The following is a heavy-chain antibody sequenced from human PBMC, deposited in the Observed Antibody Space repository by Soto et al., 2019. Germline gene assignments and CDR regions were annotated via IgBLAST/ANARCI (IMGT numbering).Heavy chain of an antibody. D-gene: IGHD3-16*02. CDR1: GFTFSSYE. Sequence: EVQLVESGGGLVQPGGSLRLSCAASGFTFSSYEMNWVRQAPGKGLEWVLYISSSGSTIYYADSVKGRFTISRDNAKNSLYLQMNSLRAEDTAVYYCARDWEVSDYVWGSYRPFDYWGQGTLVTVSS. V-gene: IGHV3-48*03. J-gene: IGHJ4*02. CDR2: ISSSGSTI. CDR3: ARDWEVSDYVWGSYRPFDY.